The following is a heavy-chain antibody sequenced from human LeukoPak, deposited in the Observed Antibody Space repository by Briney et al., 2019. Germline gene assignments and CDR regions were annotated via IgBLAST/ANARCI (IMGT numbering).Heavy chain of an antibody. Sequence: GRSLRLSCAASGFTFMTHAMHWVRQAPGKGLEWLAVISFDGSKKDYAHSVEGRFTISRDNSKSTLNLQMHSLRAKDTSVYYCAKDLSASGTHYNVDNEGRYYDGLDFWWQGTTVAVSS. CDR1: GFTFMTHA. V-gene: IGHV3-30*18. J-gene: IGHJ6*01. CDR3: AKDLSASGTHYNVDNEGRYYDGLDF. D-gene: IGHD2-21*01. CDR2: ISFDGSKK.